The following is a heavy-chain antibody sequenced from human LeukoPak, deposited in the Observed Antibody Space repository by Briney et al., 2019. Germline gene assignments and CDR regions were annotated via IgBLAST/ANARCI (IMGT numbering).Heavy chain of an antibody. Sequence: GGSLRLSCAASGFTFSSYAMSWVRQAPGKGLEWVSAISGSGGSTYYADSVQGRFTISRDNSKSTLCLQMNSLRAEDTAVYYCAKACEYSSGWSISYWGQGTLVTVSS. V-gene: IGHV3-23*01. J-gene: IGHJ4*02. CDR1: GFTFSSYA. CDR3: AKACEYSSGWSISY. CDR2: ISGSGGST. D-gene: IGHD6-19*01.